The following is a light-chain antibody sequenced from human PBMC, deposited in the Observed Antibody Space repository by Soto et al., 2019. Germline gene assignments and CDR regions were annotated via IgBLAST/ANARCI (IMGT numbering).Light chain of an antibody. J-gene: IGLJ3*02. CDR2: DND. CDR1: SSNIESNY. V-gene: IGLV1-51*01. Sequence: QSVLTQPPSVSAAPGQKVTISCSGSSSNIESNYVSWYQQIPGTAPKLLIYDNDQRPSGIPDRFSGSKSGASATLGITGLQTGDEADYYCGTWDNSLSASWVFGGGTKVTVL. CDR3: GTWDNSLSASWV.